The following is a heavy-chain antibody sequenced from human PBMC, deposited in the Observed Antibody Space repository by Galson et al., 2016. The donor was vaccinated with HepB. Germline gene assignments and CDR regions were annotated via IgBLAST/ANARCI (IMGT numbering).Heavy chain of an antibody. CDR1: GFSFSDHY. D-gene: IGHD2-2*01. Sequence: SLRLSCAGSGFSFSDHYMDWVRQAPGKGLEWVGRVRNKVHSFRTEYAASVRGRFTVSRDDLKTSLYLQMNSVRIEDTAVYFCARRRYCSRADCPFDSWGQGTLVTVSS. J-gene: IGHJ4*02. V-gene: IGHV3-72*01. CDR3: ARRRYCSRADCPFDS. CDR2: VRNKVHSFRT.